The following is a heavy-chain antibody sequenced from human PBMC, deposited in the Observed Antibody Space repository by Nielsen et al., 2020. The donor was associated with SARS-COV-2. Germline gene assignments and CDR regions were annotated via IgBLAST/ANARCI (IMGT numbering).Heavy chain of an antibody. Sequence: WIRQPPGKGLEWVSSISSSSSYIYYADSVKGRFTISRDNAKNSLYLQMNSLRAEDTAVYYRARDRYYDSSGYYSFDYWGQGTLVTVSS. J-gene: IGHJ4*02. CDR3: ARDRYYDSSGYYSFDY. CDR2: ISSSSSYI. D-gene: IGHD3-22*01. V-gene: IGHV3-21*01.